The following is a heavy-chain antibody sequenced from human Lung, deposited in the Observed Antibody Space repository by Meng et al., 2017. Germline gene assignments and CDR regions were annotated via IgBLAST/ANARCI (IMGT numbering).Heavy chain of an antibody. CDR2: LGAHPGDT. D-gene: IGHD3-10*01. Sequence: HVQMLQSGAEVKHPGASSTASCKASDYTFTGYGVCWLRQAPGQGLEWMAWLGAHPGDTSFAPKFLGRVTVTADTATATAYMELRSLRSDDTAVYYCARGTPGRSYCDYWGLGTLVTVSS. CDR1: DYTFTGYG. V-gene: IGHV1-18*01. CDR3: ARGTPGRSYCDY. J-gene: IGHJ4*02.